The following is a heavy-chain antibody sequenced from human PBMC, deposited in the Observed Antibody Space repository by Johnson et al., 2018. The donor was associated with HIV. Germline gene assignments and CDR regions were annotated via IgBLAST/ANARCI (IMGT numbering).Heavy chain of an antibody. CDR2: IGSAGDT. CDR3: ARGYYYGSGSYYNSGAFDI. D-gene: IGHD3-10*01. CDR1: EFTFSNYD. V-gene: IGHV3-13*01. J-gene: IGHJ3*02. Sequence: EQLVESGGGVVQPGWSLRLSCAASEFTFSNYDMHWVRQATGKGLEWVSAIGSAGDTYYPGSVKGRFTISRENAKNSLYLQMNSLTAGDTAVYYCARGYYYGSGSYYNSGAFDIWGQGTMVTVSS.